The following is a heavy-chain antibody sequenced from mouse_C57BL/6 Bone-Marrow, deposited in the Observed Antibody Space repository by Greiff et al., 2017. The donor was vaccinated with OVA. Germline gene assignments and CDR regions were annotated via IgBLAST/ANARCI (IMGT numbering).Heavy chain of an antibody. D-gene: IGHD1-1*01. CDR1: GYTFTSYW. V-gene: IGHV1-55*01. CDR3: ARDYGSLYYFDY. J-gene: IGHJ2*01. CDR2: IYPGSGST. Sequence: QVQLQQSGAELVKPGASVKMSCKASGYTFTSYWITWVKQRPGQGLEWIGDIYPGSGSTNYNEKFKSKATLTVDTSSSTAYMQLSSLTSEDSAVYYCARDYGSLYYFDYWGQGTTLTVSS.